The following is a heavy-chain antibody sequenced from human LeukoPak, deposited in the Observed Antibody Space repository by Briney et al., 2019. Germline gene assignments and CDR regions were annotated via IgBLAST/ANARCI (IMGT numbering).Heavy chain of an antibody. J-gene: IGHJ4*02. Sequence: GRALILSFGAPGFIFSNYARPTVRQAPAKGLERVPVISYVATNKYCADSVKGGFTICRDNSKNRLFMQMNSLRAEDTGGYDCARGWELQDDYFDFWGQGTLVTVSS. V-gene: IGHV3-30*01. CDR2: ISYVATNK. D-gene: IGHD1-26*01. CDR1: GFIFSNYA. CDR3: ARGWELQDDYFDF.